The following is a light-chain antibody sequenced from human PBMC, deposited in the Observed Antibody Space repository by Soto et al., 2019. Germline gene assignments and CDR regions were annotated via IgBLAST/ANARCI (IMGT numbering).Light chain of an antibody. V-gene: IGKV1-39*01. CDR3: QQSYSTPYT. Sequence: DIRMTQSPSSLSASIGDRVTISCRASQNVATYLNWYQQKPGKAPKLLIYLASTLQSGVPSRFSGSGSGTDFTLTISSLQPEDVAAYFCQQSYSTPYTFGRGTKLEIK. CDR2: LAS. J-gene: IGKJ2*01. CDR1: QNVATY.